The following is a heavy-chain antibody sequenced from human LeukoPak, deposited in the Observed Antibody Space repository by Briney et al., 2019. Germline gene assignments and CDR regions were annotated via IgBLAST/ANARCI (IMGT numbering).Heavy chain of an antibody. CDR2: ISSNGGNT. D-gene: IGHD1-7*01. CDR1: GFTFSNYV. V-gene: IGHV3-64*02. J-gene: IGHJ4*02. CDR3: ARASTRENYCCLIGD. Sequence: GGSLRLSCAASGFTFSNYVMHWVRQAPGKGLEYVSAISSNGGNTFYADSVKGRFTISRDNSKNTLYLQMGSLRAEDMAVYYCARASTRENYCCLIGDWGQGTLVTVSS.